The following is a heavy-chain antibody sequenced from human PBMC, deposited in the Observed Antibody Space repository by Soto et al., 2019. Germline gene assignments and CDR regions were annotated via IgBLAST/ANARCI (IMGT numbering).Heavy chain of an antibody. CDR1: GFTFSSYW. J-gene: IGHJ6*02. Sequence: GGSLRLSCAASGFTFSSYWMHWVRQAPGKGLVWVSRINSDGSSTSYADSVKGRFTISRDNAKNTLYLQMNSLRAEDTAGYYGARDLRREVRFLEWSPPKYYYYGMDVWGQGTTVTVSS. CDR3: ARDLRREVRFLEWSPPKYYYYGMDV. V-gene: IGHV3-74*01. D-gene: IGHD3-3*01. CDR2: INSDGSST.